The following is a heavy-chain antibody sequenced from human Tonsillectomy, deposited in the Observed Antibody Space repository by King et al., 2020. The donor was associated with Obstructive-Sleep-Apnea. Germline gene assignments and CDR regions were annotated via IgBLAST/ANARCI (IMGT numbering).Heavy chain of an antibody. V-gene: IGHV3-33*01. D-gene: IGHD3-22*01. CDR1: GFTFSSYG. CDR2: IWDDGSNK. CDR3: ARGYYDSSGYYYGADY. J-gene: IGHJ4*02. Sequence: VQLVESGGGVVQPGRSLRLSCAASGFTFSSYGMHWVRQAPGKGLEWVAVIWDDGSNKYYADSVKGRFTISRDNSKNTLYLQMNSLRAEDTAVYYCARGYYDSSGYYYGADYWGQGTLVTVSS.